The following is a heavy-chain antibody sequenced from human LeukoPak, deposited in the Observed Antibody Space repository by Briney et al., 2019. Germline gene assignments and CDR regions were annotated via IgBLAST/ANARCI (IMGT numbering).Heavy chain of an antibody. CDR2: VTGGATDT. Sequence: PGGSLRLSCAASGFIFSNYAMTWVRQAPGKGLEWVSTVTGGATDTYYADSVKGRFTISRDNSRNTLYLQMNSLRVGDTAVYYCASRGTTGSWGQGTLVTVSS. J-gene: IGHJ5*02. CDR1: GFIFSNYA. D-gene: IGHD1-1*01. V-gene: IGHV3-23*01. CDR3: ASRGTTGS.